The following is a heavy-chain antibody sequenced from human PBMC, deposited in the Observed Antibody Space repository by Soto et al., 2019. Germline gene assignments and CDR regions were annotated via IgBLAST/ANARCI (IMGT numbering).Heavy chain of an antibody. J-gene: IGHJ4*02. D-gene: IGHD6-19*01. CDR3: ARIPYSSASFDY. Sequence: SETLSLTCTVPGVSISSVSISVNYWSWIRQSPGKGLEWIGSVHYSGSTTYHPSLKSRVTISVDTSKNQFSLRLRSVTAADTAVYYCARIPYSSASFDYWGQGNLVTVS. CDR1: GVSISSVSISVNY. V-gene: IGHV4-61*08. CDR2: VHYSGST.